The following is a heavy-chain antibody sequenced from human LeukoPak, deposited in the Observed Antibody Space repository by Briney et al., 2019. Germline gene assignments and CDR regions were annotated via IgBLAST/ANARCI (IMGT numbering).Heavy chain of an antibody. Sequence: GESLKISCKGSGYSFTNYWIGWVRQMPGKGLEWMGFIYPGDSNTIYSPSFQGQVTISADKSINTAYLQWSSLKASDTAMYYCARHLPSSGWYWGQGTLVTVSS. CDR1: GYSFTNYW. CDR3: ARHLPSSGWY. V-gene: IGHV5-51*01. J-gene: IGHJ4*02. D-gene: IGHD6-19*01. CDR2: IYPGDSNT.